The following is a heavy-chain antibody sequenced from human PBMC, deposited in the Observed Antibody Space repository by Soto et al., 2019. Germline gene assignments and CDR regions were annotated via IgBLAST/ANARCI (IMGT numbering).Heavy chain of an antibody. D-gene: IGHD4-4*01. V-gene: IGHV3-30*04. Sequence: QVQLVESGGGVVQPGRSLRLSCAASGFTFSSYALEWVRQAPGKGLEWVAVISYDGSTKFYADSVKGRFTISRDNSKNTLYLQMNSLGAEDTAVYYCAKDSNKYSSSLRGRYFDYWGQGIGVTVSS. CDR2: ISYDGSTK. J-gene: IGHJ4*02. CDR1: GFTFSSYA. CDR3: AKDSNKYSSSLRGRYFDY.